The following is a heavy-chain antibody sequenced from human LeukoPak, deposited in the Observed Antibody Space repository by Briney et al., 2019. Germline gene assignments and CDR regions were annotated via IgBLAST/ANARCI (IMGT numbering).Heavy chain of an antibody. V-gene: IGHV4-61*01. CDR1: GGSVSSGSYY. Sequence: SSETLSLTCTVSGGSVSSGSYYWSWLRQPPDKGLEWLGYIYYRGSTNYNPSLKSRVTISIDMSKSRFSLSLSSVTAADSAVYFCTRSPPDSSGYVDYWGQGILVTVSS. CDR2: IYYRGST. D-gene: IGHD3-22*01. CDR3: TRSPPDSSGYVDY. J-gene: IGHJ4*02.